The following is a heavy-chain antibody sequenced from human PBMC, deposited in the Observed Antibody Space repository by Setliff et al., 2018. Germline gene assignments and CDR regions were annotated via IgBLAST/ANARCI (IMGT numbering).Heavy chain of an antibody. CDR3: ARYRNYFDSSGQTQYYFDY. D-gene: IGHD3-22*01. V-gene: IGHV4-59*01. CDR1: GDSINPYY. Sequence: SETLSLTCSVSGDSINPYYWTWIRQPPGKGLEWIGFIYYRGATTYNPSLKSRVTISVDTSKNQFSLNLNSVTAADTAVYYCARYRNYFDSSGQTQYYFDYWGQGTLVTVSS. CDR2: IYYRGAT. J-gene: IGHJ4*02.